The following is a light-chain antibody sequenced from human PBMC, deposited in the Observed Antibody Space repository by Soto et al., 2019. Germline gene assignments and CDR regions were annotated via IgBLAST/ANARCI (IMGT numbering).Light chain of an antibody. J-gene: IGLJ3*02. V-gene: IGLV2-8*01. CDR1: SSDVGGYNY. CDR2: EVT. Sequence: QSALTQPPSASGSPGQSVTISCTGTSSDVGGYNYVSWYQQHPGKAPQLVISEVTERPSGVPDRFSGSKSGNTASLTVSGLQSDDEADYYCSSYSGRNNLLFGGGTKLTVL. CDR3: SSYSGRNNLL.